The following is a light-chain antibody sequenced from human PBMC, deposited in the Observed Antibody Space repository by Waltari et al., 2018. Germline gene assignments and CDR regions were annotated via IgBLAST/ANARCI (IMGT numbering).Light chain of an antibody. CDR3: QQSYTPPPT. Sequence: QMTQSPSSLSASVGDRVTIACRASQSISTYLNWYRTKPGKAPELLIFAASSLQSGVPSRFSGSGSGTDFTLTISSLQAEDFATYYCQQSYTPPPTFGQGTRLDIK. V-gene: IGKV1-39*01. CDR2: AAS. CDR1: QSISTY. J-gene: IGKJ5*01.